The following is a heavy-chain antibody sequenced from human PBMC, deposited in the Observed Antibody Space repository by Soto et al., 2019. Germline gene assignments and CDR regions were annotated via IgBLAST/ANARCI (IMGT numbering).Heavy chain of an antibody. J-gene: IGHJ5*02. V-gene: IGHV4-39*01. D-gene: IGHD3-16*01. CDR2: MYYTGST. CDR1: GGAVGSSGYY. CDR3: ARHIWTAGGYPSWFVP. Sequence: QLQLQESGPGLVKPSETLSLTCTVFGGAVGSSGYYWGWIRQPPGKGLEWIGRMYYTGSTYHNPSLKSGDTISVAPSKNPFSLKLNSVTAAATAVYYCARHIWTAGGYPSWFVPGGQGTLVTVSS.